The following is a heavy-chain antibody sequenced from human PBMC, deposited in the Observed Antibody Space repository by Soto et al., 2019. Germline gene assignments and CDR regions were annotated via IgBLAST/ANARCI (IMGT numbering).Heavy chain of an antibody. Sequence: PSLPFSVSGVAMTYGGYAWSWVRQSPETGLEWLGYIVHLETTYNHPSLKRRLSWSIDRTRNQFSLSLSAMTSADNGVYYCDRGGGYASFDFRGQWIQVT. J-gene: IGHJ4*02. CDR2: IVHLETT. V-gene: IGHV4-30-2*06. CDR1: GVAMTYGGYA. D-gene: IGHD2-15*01. CDR3: DRGGGYASFDF.